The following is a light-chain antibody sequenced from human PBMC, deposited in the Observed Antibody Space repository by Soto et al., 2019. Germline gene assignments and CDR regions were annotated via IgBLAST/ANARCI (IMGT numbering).Light chain of an antibody. J-gene: IGLJ2*01. Sequence: QSVLTQPPSASGTPGQRVTISCSWSSSNIETNLVHWYQHLPGASPRLLSYNNDHRPSGVPDRFSASQSGTSASLAISVLRSEDEADYYCTATDDRLTGPVFGGGTTLNVL. V-gene: IGLV1-47*02. CDR2: NND. CDR1: SSNIETNL. CDR3: TATDDRLTGPV.